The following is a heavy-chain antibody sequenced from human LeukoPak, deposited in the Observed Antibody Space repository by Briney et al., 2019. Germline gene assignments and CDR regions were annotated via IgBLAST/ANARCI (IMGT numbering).Heavy chain of an antibody. V-gene: IGHV1-18*01. CDR2: ISAYNGNT. CDR1: GYTFTSYG. CDR3: ARGWLQFTLGY. J-gene: IGHJ4*02. D-gene: IGHD5-24*01. Sequence: ASVKVSCKASGYTFTSYGISWVRQAPGQGLEWMGWISAYNGNTNYAQKLQGRVTITRDTSASTAYMELSSLRSEDTAVYYCARGWLQFTLGYWGQGTLVTVSS.